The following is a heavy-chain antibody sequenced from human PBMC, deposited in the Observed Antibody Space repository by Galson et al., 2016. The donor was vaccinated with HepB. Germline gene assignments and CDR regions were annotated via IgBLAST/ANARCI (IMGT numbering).Heavy chain of an antibody. D-gene: IGHD6-19*01. CDR1: GFTFDDYA. Sequence: SLRLSCAVSGFTFDDYAMHWVRQAPGKGLEWVSGISWNSGRIVYADSVKGRFTISRDNAKNSLYLQMNRLGGEDTAFYYCVKDRGIGVAGDYAMDVWGQGTTVTVSS. CDR2: ISWNSGRI. V-gene: IGHV3-9*01. J-gene: IGHJ6*02. CDR3: VKDRGIGVAGDYAMDV.